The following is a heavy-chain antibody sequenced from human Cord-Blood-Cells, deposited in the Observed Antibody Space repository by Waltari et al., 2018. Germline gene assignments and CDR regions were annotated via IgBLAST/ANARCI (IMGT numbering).Heavy chain of an antibody. CDR2: IYWDDDK. D-gene: IGHD3-16*01. J-gene: IGHJ5*02. Sequence: QITLKESGPTLVKPTQTLTLPCTFSXXXXXXXGVGVGXNRQHPGKALDGLARIYWDDDKRQSPSLKSRLTIPKDTSKNQVVLTMTNMDPVDTATYYCAHSRSRAPPLGENWFDPWGQGTLVTVSS. V-gene: IGHV2-5*02. CDR3: AHSRSRAPPLGENWFDP. CDR1: XXXXXXXGVG.